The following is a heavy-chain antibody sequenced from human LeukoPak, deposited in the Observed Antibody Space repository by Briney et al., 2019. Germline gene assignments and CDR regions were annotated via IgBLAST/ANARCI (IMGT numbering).Heavy chain of an antibody. CDR2: INPNSGGT. V-gene: IGHV1-2*02. J-gene: IGHJ5*02. D-gene: IGHD4-17*01. Sequence: VASVKVSCEAPGYTFTGYYMHWVRQAPGQGLEWMGWINPNSGGTNYAQKFQGRVTMTRDTSISTAYMELSRLRSDDTAVYYCARGGDPPRGNWFDPWGQGTLVTVSS. CDR3: ARGGDPPRGNWFDP. CDR1: GYTFTGYY.